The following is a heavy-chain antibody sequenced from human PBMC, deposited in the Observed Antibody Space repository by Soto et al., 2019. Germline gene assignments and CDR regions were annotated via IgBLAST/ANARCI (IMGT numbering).Heavy chain of an antibody. CDR3: ANPRSSLQWAPFAP. D-gene: IGHD3-3*01. CDR1: GFTFSSYG. Sequence: QVKLVESGGGVVQPGRSLRLSCAASGFTFSSYGMHWVRQAPGKGLEWVAVISPDGSNKDYADSVKGRFTISRDNSKSTSYLQMNSRRVEDTGVYYCANPRSSLQWAPFAPWGHGTLVTVSS. CDR2: ISPDGSNK. V-gene: IGHV3-30*18. J-gene: IGHJ5*02.